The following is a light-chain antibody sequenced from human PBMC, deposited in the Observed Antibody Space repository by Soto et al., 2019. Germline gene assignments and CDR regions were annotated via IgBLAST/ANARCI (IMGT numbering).Light chain of an antibody. CDR3: SSFTSTNTVL. J-gene: IGLJ2*01. Sequence: QSVLTQPASVSGSPGQSITIPCTGTSSDVGGYNYVSWYQQHPGKAPKLMIYNVSNRPSGVSNRFSGSKSGNTASLTISGLQAEDEGHYYCSSFTSTNTVLFGGGTKLTVL. CDR2: NVS. CDR1: SSDVGGYNY. V-gene: IGLV2-14*01.